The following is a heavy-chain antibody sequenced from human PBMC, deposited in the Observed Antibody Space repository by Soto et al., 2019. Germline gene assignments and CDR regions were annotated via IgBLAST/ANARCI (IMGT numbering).Heavy chain of an antibody. CDR2: IYYSGST. V-gene: IGHV4-59*08. CDR1: GGSISSYY. Sequence: SETLSLTCTVSGGSISSYYWSWIRQPPGKGLEWIGYIYYSGSTNYNPSLKSRVTISVDTSKNQFSLKLSSVTAADTAVYYCARHLGGGYDYAPFDYWGQGTLVTVSS. J-gene: IGHJ4*02. CDR3: ARHLGGGYDYAPFDY. D-gene: IGHD5-12*01.